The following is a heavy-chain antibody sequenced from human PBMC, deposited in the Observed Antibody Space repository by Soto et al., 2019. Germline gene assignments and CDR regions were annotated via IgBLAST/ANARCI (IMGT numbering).Heavy chain of an antibody. V-gene: IGHV2-5*01. D-gene: IGHD1-20*01. CDR1: GFSLSSSGVG. CDR3: ARRRGYNWNNPAFDY. Sequence: QITLKESCPSLVKPTQTLTLTCTFSGFSLSSSGVGVGWIHQPPGKTRERLALIYWNDDMKYSPSLKSRVGITKDTSRIQVVLTMTNMDPVDTATYYCARRRGYNWNNPAFDYWGRGTMVTVSS. J-gene: IGHJ4*02. CDR2: IYWNDDM.